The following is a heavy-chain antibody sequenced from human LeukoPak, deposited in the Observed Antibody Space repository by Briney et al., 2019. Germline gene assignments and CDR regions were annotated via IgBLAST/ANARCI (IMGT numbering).Heavy chain of an antibody. J-gene: IGHJ2*01. CDR1: GGSISSSSYY. CDR3: ARDLAVPGSWYFDL. D-gene: IGHD6-19*01. Sequence: SETLSLTCIVSGGSISSSSYYWGWIRQPPGKGLEWIGNVYYSGSTYYNPSLKSQVTISVDTSKNQFSLKLSSVTAADTAVYYCARDLAVPGSWYFDLWGRGTLVTVSS. CDR2: VYYSGST. V-gene: IGHV4-39*07.